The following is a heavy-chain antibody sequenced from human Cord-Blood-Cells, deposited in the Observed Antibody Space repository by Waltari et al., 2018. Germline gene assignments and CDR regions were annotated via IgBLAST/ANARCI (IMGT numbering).Heavy chain of an antibody. CDR3: ARPFYGDYWYFDL. D-gene: IGHD4-17*01. V-gene: IGHV4-39*01. Sequence: QLQLKESGPGLVKPSATLSLTCTVSGGSISSSRYYWGWIRQPPGKGLEWIGSIYYSGSTYYNPSLKSRVTISVDTSKNQFSLKLSSVTAADTAVYYCARPFYGDYWYFDLWGRGTLVTVSS. CDR2: IYYSGST. CDR1: GGSISSSRYY. J-gene: IGHJ2*01.